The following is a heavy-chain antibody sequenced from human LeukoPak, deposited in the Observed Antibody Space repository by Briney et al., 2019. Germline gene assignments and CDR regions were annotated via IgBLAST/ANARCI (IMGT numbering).Heavy chain of an antibody. CDR2: IYLGRGA. CDR3: ARERRIAEGDGYHMDV. Sequence: SETLSLTCTVSGVSISGYYWSWIRQAAGKGVEWIGRIYLGRGADYNPSLISRVILALDTSKNQFSLHLNSVTAADTAVYYCARERRIAEGDGYHMDVWGKGTTVTISS. J-gene: IGHJ6*03. V-gene: IGHV4-4*07. D-gene: IGHD6-6*01. CDR1: GVSISGYY.